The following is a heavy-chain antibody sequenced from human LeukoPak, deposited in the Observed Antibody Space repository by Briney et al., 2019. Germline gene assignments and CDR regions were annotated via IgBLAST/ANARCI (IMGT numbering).Heavy chain of an antibody. CDR2: IHYSGNT. V-gene: IGHV4-59*08. D-gene: IGHD3-3*01. J-gene: IGHJ3*02. CDR1: GGSVTSYY. CDR3: ARHLYYDFYPVVAFDM. Sequence: SETETLTCAVSGGSVTSYYWSWLRQPPGKALEWIGHIHYSGNTDSNASLKSRVTMSVDKSKNHPSLKMSNVTAADTAVYYCARHLYYDFYPVVAFDMWGQKTIGTPSS.